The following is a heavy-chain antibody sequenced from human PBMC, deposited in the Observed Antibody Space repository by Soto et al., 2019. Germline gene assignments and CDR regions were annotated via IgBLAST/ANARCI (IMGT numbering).Heavy chain of an antibody. Sequence: GGSLRLSCASSVCTFDDYAMHCVRQSPGKGLEWVASISWNSGSIGYADSVKGRFTISRDNAKNSLSLQMNSLRPEDTALYYCVKDQWHNNHWYLEYWGQATLVIVS. J-gene: IGHJ4*02. CDR2: ISWNSGSI. D-gene: IGHD6-13*01. CDR1: VCTFDDYA. CDR3: VKDQWHNNHWYLEY. V-gene: IGHV3-9*01.